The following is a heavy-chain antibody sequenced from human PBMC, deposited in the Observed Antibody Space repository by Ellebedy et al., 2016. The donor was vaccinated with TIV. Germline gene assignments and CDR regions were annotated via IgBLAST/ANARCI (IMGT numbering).Heavy chain of an antibody. CDR3: ARDPALPRGRFDT. Sequence: MPSETLSLTCSVSGGSVSSTRYYWAWIRQPPGKGLEWIGEVNPSGTTNDNPSLKRRVTISVDTPKKQFYLRLTSVTAAETAVYYCARDPALPRGRFDTWGQGTLVTVSS. J-gene: IGHJ5*02. V-gene: IGHV4-39*07. CDR2: VNPSGTT. CDR1: GGSVSSTRYY.